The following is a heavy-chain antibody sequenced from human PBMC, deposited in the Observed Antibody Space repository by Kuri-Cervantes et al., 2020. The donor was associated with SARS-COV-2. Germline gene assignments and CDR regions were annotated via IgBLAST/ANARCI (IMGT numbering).Heavy chain of an antibody. J-gene: IGHJ4*02. V-gene: IGHV4-59*01. Sequence: GSLRLSCSASGFTFSSYAMHWVRQAPGKGLEWIGYIYNSGSTNYNPSLKSRVTISVDTSKNQFSLKLSSVTAADTAVYYCARELGYSSAWSQGDYFDNWGQGTLVTVSS. D-gene: IGHD6-19*01. CDR1: GFTFSSYA. CDR3: ARELGYSSAWSQGDYFDN. CDR2: IYNSGST.